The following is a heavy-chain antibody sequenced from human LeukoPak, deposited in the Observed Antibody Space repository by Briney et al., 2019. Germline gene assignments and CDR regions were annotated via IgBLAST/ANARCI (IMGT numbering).Heavy chain of an antibody. D-gene: IGHD2-15*01. V-gene: IGHV3-23*01. CDR3: AKDSQYCSGGSCYQGLDY. J-gene: IGHJ4*02. CDR1: GFTFSSYA. CDR2: ISGSGGST. Sequence: PGGSLRLSCAASGFTFSSYAMSWVRQAPGKGLEWVSAISGSGGSTYYADSVKGRFTISRDNSKNTLYLQMNSLRAEDTAVYYCAKDSQYCSGGSCYQGLDYWGQGPLVTVSS.